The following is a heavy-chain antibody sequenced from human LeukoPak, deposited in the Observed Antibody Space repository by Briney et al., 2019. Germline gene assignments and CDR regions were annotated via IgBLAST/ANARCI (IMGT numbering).Heavy chain of an antibody. CDR1: GFTFSSYA. CDR3: VRGGWHFDL. Sequence: GGSLRLSCAASGFTFSSYAMSWVRQAPGEGLAWVSRVTDDGSSTAYADSVEGRFTISRDNARNTLSLQMNSLRVEDTAVYYCVRGGWHFDLWGRGTLVTVSS. V-gene: IGHV3-74*01. J-gene: IGHJ2*01. CDR2: VTDDGSST.